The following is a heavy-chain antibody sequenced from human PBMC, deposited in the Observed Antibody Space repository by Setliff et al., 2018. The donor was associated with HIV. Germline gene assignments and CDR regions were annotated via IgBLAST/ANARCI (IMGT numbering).Heavy chain of an antibody. CDR3: ARGPEYYDFWSGFPTTGNYYMDV. V-gene: IGHV4-34*10. Sequence: SETLSLTCDIYGGSFNGYFWSRIRQSPRKGLEWIGEIHHSGSRNYNPSLKSRVTMSADTSKNQIYLKLSSVTAADTAVYYCARGPEYYDFWSGFPTTGNYYMDVWGKGTTVTVSS. CDR1: GGSFNGYF. D-gene: IGHD3-3*01. J-gene: IGHJ6*03. CDR2: IHHSGSR.